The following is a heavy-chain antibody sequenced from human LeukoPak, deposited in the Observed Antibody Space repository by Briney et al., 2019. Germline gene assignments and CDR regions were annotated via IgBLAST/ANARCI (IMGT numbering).Heavy chain of an antibody. CDR3: ARSPVDGNVYFHH. J-gene: IGHJ1*01. D-gene: IGHD6-19*01. CDR1: GFTFSSYS. V-gene: IGHV3-21*04. Sequence: PGGSLRLSCAASGFTFSSYSMNWVRQAPGKGLEWVSSISSSSSYIYYADSVKGRFTISRDNAKNSLYLQMNSLRAEDTAVYYCARSPVDGNVYFHHWGQGTLVTVSS. CDR2: ISSSSSYI.